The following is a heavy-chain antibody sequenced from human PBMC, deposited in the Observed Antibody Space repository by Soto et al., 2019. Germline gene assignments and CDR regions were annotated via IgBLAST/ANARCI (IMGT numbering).Heavy chain of an antibody. Sequence: GGSLRLSCAASGFTFSSYAMHWVRQAPGKGLEWVAVISYDGSNKYYADSVKGRFTISRDNSKNTLYLQMNSLRAEDTAVYYCARDRALVLRYFDLLSPGHYYSYGMDVSGQATTVSGSS. CDR1: GFTFSSYA. D-gene: IGHD3-9*01. CDR3: ARDRALVLRYFDLLSPGHYYSYGMDV. CDR2: ISYDGSNK. V-gene: IGHV3-30-3*01. J-gene: IGHJ6*02.